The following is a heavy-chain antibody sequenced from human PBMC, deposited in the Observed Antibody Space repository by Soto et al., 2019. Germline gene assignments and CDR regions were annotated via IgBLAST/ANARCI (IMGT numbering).Heavy chain of an antibody. J-gene: IGHJ6*02. Sequence: VQLVQSGAEVKQPGASVKVSCKASGYTFTNYGVTWVRQAPGQGLEWMGWINGDNGDTHYAQNVQGKATMTTDKSTRTAYMELRRLKSADTAVYYCARHGRDYNDYTGVYISYGMNVWGQGTTITVSS. CDR3: ARHGRDYNDYTGVYISYGMNV. D-gene: IGHD4-4*01. CDR2: INGDNGDT. V-gene: IGHV1-18*01. CDR1: GYTFTNYG.